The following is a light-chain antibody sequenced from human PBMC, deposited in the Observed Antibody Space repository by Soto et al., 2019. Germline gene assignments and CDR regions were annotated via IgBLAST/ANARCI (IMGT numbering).Light chain of an antibody. CDR3: QQRNGSPLS. CDR1: QPLSGNS. CDR2: AAS. Sequence: EIVLTQSPGTLSLSPGERATLSCRASQPLSGNSLAWYQQKLGRATRLLLYAASTRATCIPPRFSGSGSGTDFALTISSLEPEDIGIYYCQQRNGSPLSFGRGTTVEI. V-gene: IGKV3-20*01. J-gene: IGKJ4*01.